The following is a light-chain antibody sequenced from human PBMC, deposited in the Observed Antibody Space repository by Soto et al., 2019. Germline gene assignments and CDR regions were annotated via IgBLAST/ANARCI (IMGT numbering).Light chain of an antibody. V-gene: IGKV3-11*01. CDR2: DTF. Sequence: IVLTQSAGTLSLSPGERATLSCSTSHSVSNSLAWYYQKPGQAPRLLIYDTFKRATGLPARFSGSGSGTDFTLTISSLEPEDFAVYYCRHRTNWPRTFGQGTKVDIK. CDR3: RHRTNWPRT. J-gene: IGKJ1*01. CDR1: HSVSNS.